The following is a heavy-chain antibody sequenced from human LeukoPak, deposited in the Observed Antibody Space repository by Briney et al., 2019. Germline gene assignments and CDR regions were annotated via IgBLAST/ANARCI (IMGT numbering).Heavy chain of an antibody. CDR2: ISSSSSYI. J-gene: IGHJ4*02. Sequence: PGGSLRLSCAASGFTFSSYSMNWVRQAPGKGLEWVSSISSSSSYIYYADSVKGRFTISRDNARNSLYLQMNSLRAEGTAVYYCARINDDFWSGYYPSFDYWGQGTLVTVSS. D-gene: IGHD3-3*01. CDR3: ARINDDFWSGYYPSFDY. CDR1: GFTFSSYS. V-gene: IGHV3-21*01.